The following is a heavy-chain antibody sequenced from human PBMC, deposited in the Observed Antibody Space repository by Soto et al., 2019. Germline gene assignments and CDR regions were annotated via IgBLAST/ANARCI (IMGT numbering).Heavy chain of an antibody. J-gene: IGHJ4*02. V-gene: IGHV4-34*01. CDR2: INHSGST. CDR1: GGSFSGYY. Sequence: SETLSLTCAGYGGSFSGYYWSWIRQPPGKGLEWIGEINHSGSTNYNPSLKSRVTISVDTSKNQFSLKLSSVTAADTAVYYCARGPAGVDCTNGVCYPLGFSDYWGQGTLVTVS. CDR3: ARGPAGVDCTNGVCYPLGFSDY. D-gene: IGHD2-8*01.